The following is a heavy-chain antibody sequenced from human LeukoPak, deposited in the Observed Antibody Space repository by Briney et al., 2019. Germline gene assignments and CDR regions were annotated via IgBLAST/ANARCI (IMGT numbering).Heavy chain of an antibody. CDR1: GYTFTSYG. J-gene: IGHJ6*03. Sequence: ASVKVSCKASGYTFTSYGISWVRQAPGQGLEWMGWISAYNGNTNYAQKLQGRVTMTTDTSTSTAYMELRSLRSDDTAVYYCARVVRGRELPLYYYYMGVWGKGTTVTVSS. CDR3: ARVVRGRELPLYYYYMGV. D-gene: IGHD1-7*01. V-gene: IGHV1-18*01. CDR2: ISAYNGNT.